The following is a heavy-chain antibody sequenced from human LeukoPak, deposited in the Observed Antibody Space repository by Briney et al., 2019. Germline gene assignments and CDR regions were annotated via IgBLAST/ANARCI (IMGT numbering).Heavy chain of an antibody. CDR3: AKDRYSGSPYYFDY. CDR2: ISGNGGDT. J-gene: IGHJ4*02. V-gene: IGHV3-23*01. D-gene: IGHD4-23*01. Sequence: GGSLRLSCAASGFTFSAYGMTWVRQAPGKGLEWVSIISGNGGDTFYADSVKGRFTISRDNSKSTLYLQMNGLRAEDTAVYYCAKDRYSGSPYYFDYWGQGTLVTVSS. CDR1: GFTFSAYG.